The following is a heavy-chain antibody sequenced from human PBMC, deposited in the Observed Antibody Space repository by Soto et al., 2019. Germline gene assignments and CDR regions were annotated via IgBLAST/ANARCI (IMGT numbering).Heavy chain of an antibody. V-gene: IGHV1-69*01. CDR1: GGTFSNYA. J-gene: IGHJ6*02. CDR3: ARVQWQTLRKYNYGLDV. Sequence: QVQLEQSGAEVKKPGSSVKVSCKASGGTFSNYAISWVRQAPGQGLEWMGGILPVFGTTNYARKFQGRVSITADESTNTAYMELSSLRSEDTAVYFCARVQWQTLRKYNYGLDVWGQGTTVTVSS. CDR2: ILPVFGTT. D-gene: IGHD6-19*01.